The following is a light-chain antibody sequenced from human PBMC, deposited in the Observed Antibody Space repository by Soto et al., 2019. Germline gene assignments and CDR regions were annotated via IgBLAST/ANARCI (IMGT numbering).Light chain of an antibody. CDR2: EVN. CDR3: SSFTSSSTQV. Sequence: QSALTQPASVSGSPGQTITISCTGSSSDVGGYDYVSWYQQHPGKVPKLMIYEVNKRPSGVSNRFSGSKSGNTASLTISGLQAEDEADYYCSSFTSSSTQVLGGGTQLTVL. CDR1: SSDVGGYDY. J-gene: IGLJ3*02. V-gene: IGLV2-14*01.